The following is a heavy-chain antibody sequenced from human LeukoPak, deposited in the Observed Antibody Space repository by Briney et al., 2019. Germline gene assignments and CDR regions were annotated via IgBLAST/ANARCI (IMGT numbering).Heavy chain of an antibody. CDR3: ARVFGSGSLDY. V-gene: IGHV4-59*01. J-gene: IGHJ4*02. D-gene: IGHD3-10*01. CDR2: ISYSGSS. Sequence: SETLSLTCTVSGGSISSYYWSWIRQPPGKGLEWIGFISYSGSSNYNPSLKSRVTISVGTSKNQLSLNLRSVSAADTAVYYCARVFGSGSLDYWGQGKLVTVSS. CDR1: GGSISSYY.